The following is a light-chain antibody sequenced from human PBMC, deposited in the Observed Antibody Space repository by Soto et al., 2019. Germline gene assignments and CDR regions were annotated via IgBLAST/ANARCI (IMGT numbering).Light chain of an antibody. CDR3: NSYREDHPRFYV. J-gene: IGLJ1*01. CDR1: HSDIGNYNY. CDR2: DVG. V-gene: IGLV2-14*03. Sequence: QSALTQPASVSGSPGQSITISCTGTHSDIGNYNYVSWYQHLPGKASKLMIYDVGSRPSGVSSRFSGSKSGNTASLAISGLQAEDEADYYCNSYREDHPRFYVFGTGTKVTVL.